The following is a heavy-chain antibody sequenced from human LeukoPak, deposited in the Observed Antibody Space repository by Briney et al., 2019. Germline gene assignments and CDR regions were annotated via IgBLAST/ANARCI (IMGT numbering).Heavy chain of an antibody. CDR2: IRQDGSVQ. D-gene: IGHD3-22*01. Sequence: GGSLRLSCAASGFTFSSYWMSWVRQAPGKGLEWVANIRQDGSVQNYVDSVKGRFTISRDNPKNSVYLQMSSLRAEDTAVYYCARDYYDSSGYFFDPWGQGTLVTVSS. CDR3: ARDYYDSSGYFFDP. CDR1: GFTFSSYW. V-gene: IGHV3-7*03. J-gene: IGHJ5*02.